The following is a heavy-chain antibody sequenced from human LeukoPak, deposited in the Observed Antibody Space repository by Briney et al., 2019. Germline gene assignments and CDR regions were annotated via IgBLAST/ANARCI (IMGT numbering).Heavy chain of an antibody. J-gene: IGHJ4*02. CDR2: INTNTGNP. V-gene: IGHV7-4-1*02. Sequence: ASVKVSCKASGYTFTSYAMNWVRQAPGQGLEWMGWINTNTGNPTYAQGFTGRFVFSLDTSVSTAYLQISSLKAEDTAVYYCASSPPGHVPYYFDYWGQGTLVTVSS. CDR3: ASSPPGHVPYYFDY. D-gene: IGHD6-6*01. CDR1: GYTFTSYA.